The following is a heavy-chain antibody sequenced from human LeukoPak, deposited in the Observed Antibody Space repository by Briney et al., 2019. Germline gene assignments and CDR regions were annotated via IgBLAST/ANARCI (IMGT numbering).Heavy chain of an antibody. D-gene: IGHD6-19*01. CDR3: ARHVEIAVAGPIDY. V-gene: IGHV4-39*01. CDR2: IYYSGST. CDR1: GGSISSSREY. Sequence: SETLSLTCTVSGGSISSSREYWGWIRQPPGKGLEWIGSIYYSGSTYYNPSLKSQVTISVDTSKNQFSLKLSSVTAADTAVYYCARHVEIAVAGPIDYWGQGTLVTVSS. J-gene: IGHJ4*02.